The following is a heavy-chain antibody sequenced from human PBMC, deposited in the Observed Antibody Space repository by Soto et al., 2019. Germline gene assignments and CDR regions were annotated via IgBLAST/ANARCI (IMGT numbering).Heavy chain of an antibody. V-gene: IGHV3-30-3*01. D-gene: IGHD3-3*01. CDR3: AREARSAFGVVIMAFDY. J-gene: IGHJ4*02. Sequence: GGSLRLSXAASGFTFSSSAMHWVRQAPGKGLEWVAVISYDGSNKYSADSVKGRFTISRDNSKNTLYLQMNSLRAEDTAVYYCAREARSAFGVVIMAFDYWGQGTLVTVSS. CDR1: GFTFSSSA. CDR2: ISYDGSNK.